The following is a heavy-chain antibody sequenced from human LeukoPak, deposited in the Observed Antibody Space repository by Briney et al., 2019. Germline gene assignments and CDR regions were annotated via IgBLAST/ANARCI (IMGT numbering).Heavy chain of an antibody. V-gene: IGHV3-15*01. Sequence: KSGGSLRLSCAASGFTFSSAWMSWVRQAPGKGLEWVGRIKSKTDGGTTDYAAPVKGRFTISRDDSKNTLYLQMNSLKTEDTAVYYCTTDHWAPLHTYDYVWGSYATFSYYFDYWGQGTLVTVSS. J-gene: IGHJ4*02. D-gene: IGHD3-16*01. CDR2: IKSKTDGGTT. CDR3: TTDHWAPLHTYDYVWGSYATFSYYFDY. CDR1: GFTFSSAW.